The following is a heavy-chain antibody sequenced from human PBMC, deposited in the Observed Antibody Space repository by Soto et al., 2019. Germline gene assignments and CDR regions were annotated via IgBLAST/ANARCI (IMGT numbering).Heavy chain of an antibody. V-gene: IGHV2-5*02. CDR3: AHAYTGSAWFQNWFDP. CDR1: GFSLSTSGVS. CDR2: IYWDNDI. J-gene: IGHJ5*02. D-gene: IGHD6-19*01. Sequence: SGPTLVNPTQTLTLTCTFSGFSLSTSGVSVGWIRQPPGKALEWLALIYWDNDIRYSPSLKSRLTIAKDTSKNQVVLTMTNMDPVDTATYYCAHAYTGSAWFQNWFDPWGQGTLVTVSS.